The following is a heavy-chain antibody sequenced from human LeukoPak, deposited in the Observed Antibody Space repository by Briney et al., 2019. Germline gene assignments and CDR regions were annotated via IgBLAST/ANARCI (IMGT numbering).Heavy chain of an antibody. Sequence: PSETLSLTCTVSGGSISSSSYFWGWIRQPPGKGLEWIGTIYYNGNTYYNPSLKSRVTIFVDTSKNQFSLKLTSVTAADTALYYCARRPTDSGYSFDQWGQGTVVSVSS. CDR1: GGSISSSSYF. V-gene: IGHV4-39*01. D-gene: IGHD3-22*01. CDR2: IYYNGNT. J-gene: IGHJ4*02. CDR3: ARRPTDSGYSFDQ.